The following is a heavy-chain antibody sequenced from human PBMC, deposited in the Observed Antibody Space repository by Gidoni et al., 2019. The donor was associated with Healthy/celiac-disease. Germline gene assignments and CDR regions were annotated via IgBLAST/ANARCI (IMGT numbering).Heavy chain of an antibody. D-gene: IGHD2-8*01. J-gene: IGHJ4*02. CDR2: INPSGGST. Sequence: QVQLVQSGAEVKKPGASVKVSCKASGYTFTSYYMHWVRQAPGQGLEWMGIINPSGGSTSYAQKFQGRVTMTRDTSTSTVYMELSGLRSEDTAVYYCARSALIADLDYWGQGTLVTVSS. CDR1: GYTFTSYY. V-gene: IGHV1-46*01. CDR3: ARSALIADLDY.